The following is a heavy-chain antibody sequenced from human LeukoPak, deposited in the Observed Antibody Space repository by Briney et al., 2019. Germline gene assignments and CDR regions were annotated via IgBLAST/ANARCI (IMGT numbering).Heavy chain of an antibody. J-gene: IGHJ4*02. CDR3: ARVVVATIYYYFDY. D-gene: IGHD5-12*01. V-gene: IGHV4-4*02. CDR2: IYLYGTT. CDR1: IGSISSSKW. Sequence: PSETLSLTCSVSIGSISSSKWWSWVRQSPVKGLEWIGEIYLYGTTNYNPSFTSRVTMSVDRSRNQFSLKLTSVTAADTAVYYCARVVVATIYYYFDYWGQGTLVTVSS.